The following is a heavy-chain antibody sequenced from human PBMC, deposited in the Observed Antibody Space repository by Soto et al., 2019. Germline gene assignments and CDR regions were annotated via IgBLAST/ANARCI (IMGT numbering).Heavy chain of an antibody. CDR2: IYYIGST. CDR1: VGSFSSGDYY. D-gene: IGHD5-18*01. Sequence: SETLSVTCPVSVGSFSSGDYYWSWILQPPGKGLEWIGYIYYIGSTNYNPSLKSRVSISLDTSKNQFSLRLTSVTAADTAVYYCARIPVDTYMINWFDPWGQGTLVTVSS. J-gene: IGHJ5*02. CDR3: ARIPVDTYMINWFDP. V-gene: IGHV4-61*08.